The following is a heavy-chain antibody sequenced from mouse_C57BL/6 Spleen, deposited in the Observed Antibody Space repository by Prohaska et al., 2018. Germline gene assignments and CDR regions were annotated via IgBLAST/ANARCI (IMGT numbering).Heavy chain of an antibody. J-gene: IGHJ3*01. Sequence: SVKISCKASGYTFTDYNMHWVKQSHGKSLEWIGYINPNNGGTSYNQKLKGKATLTVNKSSSTAYMELRRLTSEESAVYYCARSGGYYVRAWFAYWGQGTLVTVSA. D-gene: IGHD2-3*01. CDR1: GYTFTDYN. CDR2: INPNNGGT. CDR3: ARSGGYYVRAWFAY. V-gene: IGHV1-22*01.